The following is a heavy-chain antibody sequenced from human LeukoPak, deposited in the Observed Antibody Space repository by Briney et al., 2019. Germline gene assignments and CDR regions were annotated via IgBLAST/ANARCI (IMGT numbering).Heavy chain of an antibody. CDR1: GYTFTSYG. J-gene: IGHJ6*03. CDR2: INTNTGNP. D-gene: IGHD1-20*01. V-gene: IGHV7-4-1*02. CDR3: ARDRGNWNDYYMDV. Sequence: GASVKVSCKASGYTFTSYGISWVRQAPGQGLEWMGWINTNTGNPTYAQGFTGRFVFSLDTSVSTAYLQISSLKAEDTAVYYCARDRGNWNDYYMDVWGKGTTVTVSS.